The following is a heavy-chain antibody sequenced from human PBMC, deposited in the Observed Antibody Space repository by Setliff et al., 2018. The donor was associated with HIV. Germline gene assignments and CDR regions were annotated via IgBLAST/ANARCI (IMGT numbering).Heavy chain of an antibody. CDR1: GGTFSSYI. CDR2: IHPIFGTT. D-gene: IGHD3-3*01. Sequence: GASVKVSCKASGGTFSSYITAWVRQAPGQGLEWMGGIHPIFGTTNYAQDFMGRVSITADESTNTAYMELSSLRSDDSAIYYCAKGVPRGTVFGVFGYFDYWGQGTPVTVSS. V-gene: IGHV1-69*13. J-gene: IGHJ4*02. CDR3: AKGVPRGTVFGVFGYFDY.